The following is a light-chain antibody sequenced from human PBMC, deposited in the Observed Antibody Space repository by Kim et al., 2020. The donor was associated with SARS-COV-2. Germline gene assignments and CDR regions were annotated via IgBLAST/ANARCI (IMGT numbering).Light chain of an antibody. J-gene: IGLJ1*01. V-gene: IGLV1-44*01. CDR3: VAWDNSLSRFV. CDR2: TSS. Sequence: QSALAQPPSASGTPGQRVTISCSGSNSNIGTNTVDWYQQLPGTAPKLLIYTSSLRPSGVPDRFSGSTSATSASLAISGLQSEDEADYYCVAWDNSLSRFVFGSGTKVTVL. CDR1: NSNIGTNT.